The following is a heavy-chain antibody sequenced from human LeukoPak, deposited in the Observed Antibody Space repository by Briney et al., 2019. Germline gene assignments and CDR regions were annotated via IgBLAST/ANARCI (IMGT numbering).Heavy chain of an antibody. CDR1: GFTFSSYA. CDR3: AKILSSELLWFGESPYYYDGMDV. CDR2: ISGSGGST. Sequence: PGGSLRLSCAASGFTFSSYAMSWVRQAPGKGLEWVSAISGSGGSTYYADSVKGRFTISRDNSKSTLYLKMNSLRAEDTAVYYCAKILSSELLWFGESPYYYDGMDVWGQGTTVTVSS. V-gene: IGHV3-23*01. J-gene: IGHJ6*02. D-gene: IGHD3-10*01.